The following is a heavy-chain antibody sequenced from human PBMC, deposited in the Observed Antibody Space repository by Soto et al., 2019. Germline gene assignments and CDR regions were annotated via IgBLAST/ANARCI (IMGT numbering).Heavy chain of an antibody. CDR3: ARDSGGLYCSGGSCYSYYYYYMDV. CDR2: INSDGSST. J-gene: IGHJ6*03. Sequence: GGSLRLSCAASGFTFSSYWMHWVRQAPGKGLVWVSRINSDGSSTSYADSVKGRFTISRDNAKNTPYLQMNSLRAEDTAVYYCARDSGGLYCSGGSCYSYYYYYMDVWGKGTTVTVSS. CDR1: GFTFSSYW. D-gene: IGHD2-15*01. V-gene: IGHV3-74*01.